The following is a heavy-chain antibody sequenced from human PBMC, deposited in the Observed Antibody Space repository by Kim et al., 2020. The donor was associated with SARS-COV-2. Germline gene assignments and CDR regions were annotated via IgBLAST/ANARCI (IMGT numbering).Heavy chain of an antibody. CDR1: GFTFSSYG. CDR2: IWYDGSNK. J-gene: IGHJ6*02. CDR3: ARGMFSSGFDV. Sequence: GGSLRLSCAASGFTFSSYGMHWVRQAPGKGLEWVAVIWYDGSNKYYADSVKGRFTISRDNSKNTLYLQMNSLRAEDTAVYYCARGMFSSGFDVWGQGTTVTVSS. V-gene: IGHV3-33*01. D-gene: IGHD3-10*02.